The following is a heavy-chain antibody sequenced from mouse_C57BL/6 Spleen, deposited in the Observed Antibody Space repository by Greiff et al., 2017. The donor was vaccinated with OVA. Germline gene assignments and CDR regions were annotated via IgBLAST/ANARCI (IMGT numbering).Heavy chain of an antibody. CDR3: ARHDDGSSWYFDV. D-gene: IGHD1-1*01. Sequence: EVKLVESGGDLVKPGGSLKLSCAASGFTFSSYGMSWVRQTPDKRLEWVATISSGGSYPYYPDSVKGRFTISRDNAKNTLYLQMSSLKSEDTAMYYCARHDDGSSWYFDVWGTGTTVTVSS. V-gene: IGHV5-6*01. CDR1: GFTFSSYG. J-gene: IGHJ1*03. CDR2: ISSGGSYP.